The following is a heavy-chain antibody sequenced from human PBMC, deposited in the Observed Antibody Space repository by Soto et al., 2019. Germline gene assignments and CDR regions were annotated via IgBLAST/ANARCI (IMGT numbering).Heavy chain of an antibody. CDR1: GGSISSGPYS. J-gene: IGHJ4*02. V-gene: IGHV4-39*01. CDR3: ARGHSSGWSVDYFDY. Sequence: PSETLSLTCTVSGGSISSGPYSWGWIRRPPGKGLEWIGTFHYSGRTYYSPSLESRVTISVDTSKNQFSLKVSSGTAADTAVYYCARGHSSGWSVDYFDYWGRGTLVTVSS. D-gene: IGHD6-19*01. CDR2: FHYSGRT.